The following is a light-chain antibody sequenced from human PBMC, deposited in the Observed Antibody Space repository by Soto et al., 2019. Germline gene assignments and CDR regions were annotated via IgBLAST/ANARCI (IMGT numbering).Light chain of an antibody. CDR3: QQGGT. CDR2: DAS. J-gene: IGKJ5*01. V-gene: IGKV3-11*01. Sequence: EIVLPQSPAPLSLSPGERATLSCRASQSVNSYLAWYQQKPGQAPRLLIYDASNRATGIPARFSGSGSGTDFTLTISSLEPKDFEVYYCQQGGTFGQGTRLEIK. CDR1: QSVNSY.